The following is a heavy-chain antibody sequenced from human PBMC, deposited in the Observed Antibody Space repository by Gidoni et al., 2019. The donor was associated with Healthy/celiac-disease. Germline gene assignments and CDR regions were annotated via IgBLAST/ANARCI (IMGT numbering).Heavy chain of an antibody. Sequence: QVQLQQWGAGLLKPSETLSLTCAVYGGSFSGYYWSRTRPPPGKGLEGIGEIKHSGSTNYNPSLKSRVTISVDTSKNQFSLKLSAVTAADTAVYYCARRGWIQLWSLDYYYYGMDVWGQGTTVTVSS. CDR3: ARRGWIQLWSLDYYYYGMDV. CDR2: IKHSGST. D-gene: IGHD5-18*01. CDR1: GGSFSGYY. V-gene: IGHV4-34*01. J-gene: IGHJ6*02.